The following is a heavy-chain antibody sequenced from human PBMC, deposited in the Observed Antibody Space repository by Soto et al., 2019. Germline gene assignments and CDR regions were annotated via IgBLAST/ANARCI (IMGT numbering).Heavy chain of an antibody. Sequence: ASVKVSCKASGYTFTSYDINWVRQATGQGLEWMGWMDPNSGNTGYAQKFQGTVTMTRNTSISTAYMELSSLRSEDTAVYYCARLGWYVYYYGMDVWGQGTTVTVSS. V-gene: IGHV1-8*01. CDR2: MDPNSGNT. J-gene: IGHJ6*02. D-gene: IGHD6-19*01. CDR3: ARLGWYVYYYGMDV. CDR1: GYTFTSYD.